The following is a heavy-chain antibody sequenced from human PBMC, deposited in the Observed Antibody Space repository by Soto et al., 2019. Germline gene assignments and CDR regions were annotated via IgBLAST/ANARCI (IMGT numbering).Heavy chain of an antibody. CDR2: IISSGDST. D-gene: IGHD3-22*01. CDR3: AKRYYYDNSGLWDY. Sequence: EVQLFESGGGLLQPGGSLRLSCAASGFTFSSYAMSWVRQAPGKGLEWVSAIISSGDSTYYTDSVKGRFTISRDNSKNTLYLQMNSLRAEDTAVYYCAKRYYYDNSGLWDYWGQGTLVTVSS. J-gene: IGHJ4*02. V-gene: IGHV3-23*01. CDR1: GFTFSSYA.